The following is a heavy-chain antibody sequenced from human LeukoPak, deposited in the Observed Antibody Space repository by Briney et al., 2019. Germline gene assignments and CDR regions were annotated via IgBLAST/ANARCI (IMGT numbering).Heavy chain of an antibody. D-gene: IGHD5-24*01. CDR1: GFTVSGNY. Sequence: PGGSLRLSCAASGFTVSGNYMSWVRQAPGKGLEWVSLLYSGGSTSYADSVKGRFSISRDNSKNTLYLQMNSLRAEDTAVYYCASRDKGYYYGMDVWGQGTTVTVSS. J-gene: IGHJ6*02. CDR2: LYSGGST. CDR3: ASRDKGYYYGMDV. V-gene: IGHV3-66*01.